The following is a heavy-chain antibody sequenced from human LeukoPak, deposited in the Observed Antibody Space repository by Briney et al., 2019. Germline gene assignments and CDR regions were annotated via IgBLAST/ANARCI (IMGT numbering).Heavy chain of an antibody. CDR1: GVSIKTNSDY. V-gene: IGHV4-39*07. D-gene: IGHD5-12*01. Sequence: SETLSLTCTVSGVSIKTNSDYWGWLRQTPGKGLEWIGSIYHVGGTYYNPSLKSRVTISIDTSKNQFSLKLTSVTAADTAIYYCARDGRSGYEDLWGPGTLVTVSS. CDR2: IYHVGGT. J-gene: IGHJ5*02. CDR3: ARDGRSGYEDL.